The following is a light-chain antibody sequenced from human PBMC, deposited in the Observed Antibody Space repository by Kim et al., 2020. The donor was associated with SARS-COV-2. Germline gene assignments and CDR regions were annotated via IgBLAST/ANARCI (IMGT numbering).Light chain of an antibody. CDR3: QQYGTLPYT. V-gene: IGKV3-20*01. J-gene: IGKJ2*01. CDR2: GAS. Sequence: EIVLTQSPGTLSLSPGERATLSCRASQSVNSRYLAWYQVKPGQAPRLLIFGASSWATGVPDRFSGSGSGTDFTLTIISLEPEDFAVYYCQQYGTLPYTFGQGTKLEIK. CDR1: QSVNSRY.